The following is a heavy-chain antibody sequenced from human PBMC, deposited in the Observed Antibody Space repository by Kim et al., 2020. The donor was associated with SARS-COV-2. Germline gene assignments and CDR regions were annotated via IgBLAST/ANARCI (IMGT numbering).Heavy chain of an antibody. Sequence: PALKSRVTISVDTSKNQFALKLSSVTAADTAVYYGARCAYYDYVWGSLDYWGQGTLVTVSS. CDR3: ARCAYYDYVWGSLDY. D-gene: IGHD3-16*01. J-gene: IGHJ4*02. V-gene: IGHV4-31*02.